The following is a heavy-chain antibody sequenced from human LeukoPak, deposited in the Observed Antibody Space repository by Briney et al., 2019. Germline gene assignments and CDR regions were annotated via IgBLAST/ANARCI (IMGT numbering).Heavy chain of an antibody. CDR1: GGSISSSSYY. V-gene: IGHV4-39*07. CDR3: ASGPPYYFDY. J-gene: IGHJ4*02. CDR2: TYYSGST. Sequence: SETLSLTCTVSGGSISSSSYYWGWIRQPPGKGLEWIGSTYYSGSTYYNPSLKSRVTISVDTSKNQFSLKLSSVTAADTAVYYCASGPPYYFDYWGQGTLVTVSS.